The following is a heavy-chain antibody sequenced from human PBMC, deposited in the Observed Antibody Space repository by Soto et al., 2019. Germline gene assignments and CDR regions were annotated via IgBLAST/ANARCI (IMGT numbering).Heavy chain of an antibody. Sequence: EVQLVESGGGLVKPGGSLRLSCAASGFTFSSYSMNWVRQAPGKGLEWVSSISSSSSYIYYADSVKGRFTISRDNTKKSLYLQINSLRAEDTAVYYCARDLDGDFDYWGQGTLVTVSS. CDR3: ARDLDGDFDY. D-gene: IGHD3-3*01. CDR2: ISSSSSYI. CDR1: GFTFSSYS. J-gene: IGHJ4*02. V-gene: IGHV3-21*01.